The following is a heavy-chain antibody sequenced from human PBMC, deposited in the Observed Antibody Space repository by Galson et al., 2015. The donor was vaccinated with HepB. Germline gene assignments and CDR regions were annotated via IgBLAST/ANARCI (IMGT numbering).Heavy chain of an antibody. J-gene: IGHJ6*02. V-gene: IGHV1-18*04. Sequence: SVKVSCKASGYTFTSYGISWVRQAPGQGLEWMGWISAYNGNTNYAQKLQGRVTMTTDTSTSTAYMELRSLRSDDTAVYYCARYSTSYYYYGMDVWGQGTTVTVSS. D-gene: IGHD6-6*01. CDR1: GYTFTSYG. CDR2: ISAYNGNT. CDR3: ARYSTSYYYYGMDV.